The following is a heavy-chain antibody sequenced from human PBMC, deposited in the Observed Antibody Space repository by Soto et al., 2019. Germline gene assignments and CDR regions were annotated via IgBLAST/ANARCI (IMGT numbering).Heavy chain of an antibody. D-gene: IGHD3-3*01. CDR1: GFTFSSYS. J-gene: IGHJ4*02. V-gene: IGHV3-48*01. CDR2: ISSGSGTI. Sequence: GGSLRLSCAASGFTFSSYSMNWVRQAPGKGLEWVSYISSGSGTIYYADSVKGRFTISRDNAKNSLYLQMNSLRAEDTAVYYCARLPYYDFWSAYYRDFDYWGQGTLVTVSS. CDR3: ARLPYYDFWSAYYRDFDY.